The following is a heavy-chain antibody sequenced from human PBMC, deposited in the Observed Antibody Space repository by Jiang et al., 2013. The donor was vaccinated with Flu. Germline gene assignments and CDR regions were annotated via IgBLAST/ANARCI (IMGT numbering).Heavy chain of an antibody. J-gene: IGHJ6*02. D-gene: IGHD2-2*01. CDR2: ISWNSGTI. Sequence: QLLESGGGLEQPGRSLRLSCAASGFTLDDYAMHWVRQAPGKGLEWVSGISWNSGTIDYADSVKGRFTISRDNAKNSLYLQMNSLRAEDTALYYCVRRGGVKYQLPGDYYGLDVWGQGTTVTVSS. V-gene: IGHV3-9*01. CDR3: VRRGGVKYQLPGDYYGLDV. CDR1: GFTLDDYA.